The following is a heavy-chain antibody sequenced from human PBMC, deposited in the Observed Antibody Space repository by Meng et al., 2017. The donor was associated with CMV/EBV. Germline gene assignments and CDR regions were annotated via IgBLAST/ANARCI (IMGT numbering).Heavy chain of an antibody. D-gene: IGHD3-3*01. CDR1: GFTFSSYW. J-gene: IGHJ6*02. CDR2: IKQDGSEK. V-gene: IGHV3-7*01. Sequence: LSLTCAASGFTFSSYWMSWVRQAPGKGLEWVANIKQDGSEKHYVDSVKGRFTISRDNAKNSLYLQMNSLRAEDTAVYYCARDGRDDFWSGVDVWGQGTTVTVSS. CDR3: ARDGRDDFWSGVDV.